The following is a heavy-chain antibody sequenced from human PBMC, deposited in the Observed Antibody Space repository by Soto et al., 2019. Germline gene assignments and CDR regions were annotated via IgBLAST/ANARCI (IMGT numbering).Heavy chain of an antibody. CDR2: INPNSGGT. CDR3: ARGGGNYVRPFDI. CDR1: GYTLTGYY. D-gene: IGHD1-26*01. V-gene: IGHV1-2*02. Sequence: ASVKVSCKASGYTLTGYYSHWVRQAPGQGLEWMGWINPNSGGTKYAQNFQGRVTMTRDTSISTAYLDLSRLTSDDTAVYSCARGGGNYVRPFDIWGQGTMVTVSS. J-gene: IGHJ3*02.